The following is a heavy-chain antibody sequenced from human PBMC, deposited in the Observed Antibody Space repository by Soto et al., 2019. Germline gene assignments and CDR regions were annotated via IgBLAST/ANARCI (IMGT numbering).Heavy chain of an antibody. D-gene: IGHD3-10*01. Sequence: EVQLLESGGGLVQPGGSLRLSCTASGFTFSNCAMNWVRQAPGKGLEWVSAISGSGGSTYYADSVEGRFTISRDNSKNTVSLQMNSLTAEDTAVYFCAKMSVWVGDLFPYYFDYWGQGTLVTGSS. CDR2: ISGSGGST. CDR1: GFTFSNCA. CDR3: AKMSVWVGDLFPYYFDY. J-gene: IGHJ4*02. V-gene: IGHV3-23*01.